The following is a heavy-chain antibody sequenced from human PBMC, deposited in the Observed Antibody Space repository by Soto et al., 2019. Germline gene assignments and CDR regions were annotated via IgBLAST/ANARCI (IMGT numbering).Heavy chain of an antibody. CDR3: ASGGSSLNFDS. CDR1: GFTFSSYA. J-gene: IGHJ4*02. D-gene: IGHD6-6*01. Sequence: GGSLRLSCAASGFTFSSYAMSWVRQAPGKGLEWVSAISDGSSTRYADSVKGRFTISRDNAKNTLYLQMNSLRAEDTAVYYCASGGSSLNFDSWGQGTLVTVSS. CDR2: ISDGSST. V-gene: IGHV3-74*01.